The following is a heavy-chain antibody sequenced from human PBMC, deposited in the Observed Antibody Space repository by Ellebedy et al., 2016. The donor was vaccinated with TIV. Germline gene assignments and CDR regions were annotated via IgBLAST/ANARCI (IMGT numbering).Heavy chain of an antibody. CDR2: ITESGGNT. J-gene: IGHJ3*01. D-gene: IGHD4-23*01. CDR3: ARDPVGVGPAFDV. CDR1: GLTFSSHA. V-gene: IGHV3-23*01. Sequence: PGGSLRLSCAASGLTFSSHAMSWVRQAPGKGLEWVSSITESGGNTYYADSVKGRFTISRDKSKDTLYLQMNSLRAEETAIYYCARDPVGVGPAFDVWGQGTMVTVSS.